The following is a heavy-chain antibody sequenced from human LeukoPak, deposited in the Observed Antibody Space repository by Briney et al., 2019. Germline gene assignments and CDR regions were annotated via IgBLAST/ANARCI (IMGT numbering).Heavy chain of an antibody. Sequence: PSETLSLTCTVSGGSISSSSYYWGWIRQPPGKGLEWIGSIYYSGSIYYNPSLKSRVTISVDTSKNQFSLKLSSVTAADTAVYYCARQSGIAVARHAFDIWGQGTMVTVSS. CDR2: IYYSGSI. CDR3: ARQSGIAVARHAFDI. D-gene: IGHD6-19*01. J-gene: IGHJ3*02. V-gene: IGHV4-39*07. CDR1: GGSISSSSYY.